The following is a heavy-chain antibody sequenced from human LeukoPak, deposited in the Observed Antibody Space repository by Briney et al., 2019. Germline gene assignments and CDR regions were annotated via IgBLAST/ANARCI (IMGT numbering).Heavy chain of an antibody. D-gene: IGHD2-15*01. Sequence: GGSLRLSCAGSGFSISNYWMSWVRQAPGKGLEWVANIKQAESERFYVDSVKDRFIISRENAENSVYLQMNSLRAEDTAVYYCAREYTYCSGGSCYSVFPDYWGQGTLVTVSS. CDR1: GFSISNYW. CDR2: IKQAESER. V-gene: IGHV3-7*03. J-gene: IGHJ4*02. CDR3: AREYTYCSGGSCYSVFPDY.